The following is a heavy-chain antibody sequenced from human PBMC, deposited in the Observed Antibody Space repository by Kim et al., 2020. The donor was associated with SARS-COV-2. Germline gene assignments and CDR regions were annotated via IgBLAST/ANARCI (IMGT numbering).Heavy chain of an antibody. J-gene: IGHJ6*02. Sequence: RVTISVDTSKNQFSLKLSSVTAADTAVYYCARGFVVVVAATPYYYYGMDVWGQGTTVTVSS. CDR3: ARGFVVVVAATPYYYYGMDV. D-gene: IGHD2-15*01. V-gene: IGHV4-34*01.